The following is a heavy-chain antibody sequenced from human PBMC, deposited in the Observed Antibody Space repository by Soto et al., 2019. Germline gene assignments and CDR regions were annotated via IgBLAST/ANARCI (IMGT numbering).Heavy chain of an antibody. CDR1: GYTFTSYY. CDR3: AREVGGDIAAADPYYYYGMDV. D-gene: IGHD6-13*01. CDR2: INPSGGST. J-gene: IGHJ6*02. V-gene: IGHV1-46*01. Sequence: ASVKVSCKASGYTFTSYYMHWVRQAPGQGLEWMGIINPSGGSTSYAQKFQGRVTMTRDTSTSTVYMELSSLRSEDTAVYYCAREVGGDIAAADPYYYYGMDVWGQGTTVTVSS.